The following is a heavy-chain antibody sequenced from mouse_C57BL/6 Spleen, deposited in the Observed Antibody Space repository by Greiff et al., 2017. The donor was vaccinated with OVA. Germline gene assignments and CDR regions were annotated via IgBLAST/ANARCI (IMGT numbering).Heavy chain of an antibody. CDR1: GYPFTSYW. Sequence: QVQLKQPGAELVKPGASVTMSCKASGYPFTSYWLTWVKQRPGQGLEWIGDLYPGSGRTNYNEKFKSKAPLTVDTSSSTAYMQLSSLTSEDSAVYYCARQLRPHLDYWGQGTTLTVSS. J-gene: IGHJ2*01. CDR2: LYPGSGRT. D-gene: IGHD3-2*02. V-gene: IGHV1-55*01. CDR3: ARQLRPHLDY.